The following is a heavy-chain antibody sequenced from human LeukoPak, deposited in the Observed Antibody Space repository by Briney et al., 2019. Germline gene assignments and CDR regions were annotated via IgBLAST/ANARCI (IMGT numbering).Heavy chain of an antibody. CDR2: ISGDGGST. CDR3: AKDKSGSYYHYYYGMDV. D-gene: IGHD1-26*01. V-gene: IGHV3-43*02. J-gene: IGHJ6*02. CDR1: GFTFDDYA. Sequence: PGGSLRLSCAASGFTFDDYAMHWVRQAPGKGLEWVSLISGDGGSTYYADSVKGRFTISRDNSKNSLYLQMNSPRTEDTALYYCAKDKSGSYYHYYYGMDVWGQGTTVTVSS.